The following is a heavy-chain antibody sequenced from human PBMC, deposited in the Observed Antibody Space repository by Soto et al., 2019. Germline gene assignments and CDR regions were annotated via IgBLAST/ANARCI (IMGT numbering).Heavy chain of an antibody. D-gene: IGHD3-10*01. CDR2: ISSTAGRT. Sequence: GGSLRLSCTGSGFPFDDFAINWVRQAPGKGLEWVSSISSTAGRTSSYADSVKGRFAISRDFSDNTVYLQMNNLRVDDTAVYFCAKGVLSFHYGMEVWGQGTTVTVSS. CDR3: AKGVLSFHYGMEV. V-gene: IGHV3-23*01. J-gene: IGHJ6*02. CDR1: GFPFDDFA.